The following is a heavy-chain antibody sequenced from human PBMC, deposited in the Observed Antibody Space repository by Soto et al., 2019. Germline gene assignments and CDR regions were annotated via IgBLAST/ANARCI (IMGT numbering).Heavy chain of an antibody. J-gene: IGHJ3*02. Sequence: PGGSLRLSCAASGFTFSSYYMHWVRQATGKGLEWVSAIGTAGDTYYPGSVKGRFTISRENAKNSLYLQMNSLRAGDTAVYYCARGVVVVAATVGVRAFDIWGQGTMVTVSS. CDR2: IGTAGDT. CDR3: ARGVVVVAATVGVRAFDI. V-gene: IGHV3-13*01. CDR1: GFTFSSYY. D-gene: IGHD2-15*01.